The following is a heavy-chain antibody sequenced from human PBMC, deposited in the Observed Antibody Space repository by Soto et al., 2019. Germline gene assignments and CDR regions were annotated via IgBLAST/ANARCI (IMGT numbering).Heavy chain of an antibody. CDR3: AKDDAYEYSNWFDS. CDR2: ISGSGAST. Sequence: GGSLRLSCVASGFTFSSYAMSWVRQAPGKGLEWVSSISGSGASTYYADSVKGRFTISRDNSKNRLNLQMNSLRAEDTAEYYCAKDDAYEYSNWFDSWGQGTLVTVSS. J-gene: IGHJ5*01. D-gene: IGHD4-4*01. V-gene: IGHV3-23*01. CDR1: GFTFSSYA.